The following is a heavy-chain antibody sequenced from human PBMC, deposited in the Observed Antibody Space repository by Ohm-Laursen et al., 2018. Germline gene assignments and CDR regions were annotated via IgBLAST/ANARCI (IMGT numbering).Heavy chain of an antibody. J-gene: IGHJ1*01. CDR3: AKLGSSGWYFPEYFQH. D-gene: IGHD6-19*01. Sequence: SLRLSCAASGFTFSSYAMSWVRQAPGKGLEWVSAIGGSGRNTHYADSVKGRFTISRDNSKNTLYLQMNSLRAEDTAVYYCAKLGSSGWYFPEYFQHWGQGTLVTVSS. V-gene: IGHV3-23*01. CDR1: GFTFSSYA. CDR2: IGGSGRNT.